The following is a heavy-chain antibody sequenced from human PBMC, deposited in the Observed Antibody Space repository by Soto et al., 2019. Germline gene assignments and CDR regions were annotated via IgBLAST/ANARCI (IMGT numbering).Heavy chain of an antibody. CDR1: GFSFSNYN. CDR2: ITDSSDTV. D-gene: IGHD3-9*01. V-gene: IGHV3-48*02. J-gene: IGHJ4*02. CDR3: ARDFDHGYYLDY. Sequence: GSLRLSCAVSGFSFSNYNMNWVRQAPGKGLEWVSYITDSSDTVHYADSVRGRFTIPRDNAESSLYLQMNSLRDEDTAVYFCARDFDHGYYLDYWGRGTLVTVSS.